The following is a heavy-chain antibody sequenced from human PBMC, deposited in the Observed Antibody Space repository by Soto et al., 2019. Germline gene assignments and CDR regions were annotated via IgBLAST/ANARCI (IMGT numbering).Heavy chain of an antibody. J-gene: IGHJ5*02. CDR3: ARVLTIFGVVWGLFDP. V-gene: IGHV4-31*03. Sequence: SETLSLTCTVSGGSISSGGYYWSWIRQHPGKGLEWIGYIYYSGSTYYNPSLKSRVTISVDTSKNQFSLKLSSVTAADTAVYYCARVLTIFGVVWGLFDPWGQGTLVTVSS. CDR2: IYYSGST. D-gene: IGHD3-3*01. CDR1: GGSISSGGYY.